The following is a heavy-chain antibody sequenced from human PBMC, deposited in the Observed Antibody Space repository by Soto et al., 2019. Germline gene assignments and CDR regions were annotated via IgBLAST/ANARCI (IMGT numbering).Heavy chain of an antibody. CDR3: ARHYGSGSYPLDY. Sequence: QVQLQESGPGLVKPSETLSLTCTVSGGSISGYYWGWIRQPPGRELEYIGYIYYNGATNYNPSLKSRVTMSVDTSKNQFSLNLKSVTAADTAVYYCARHYGSGSYPLDYWGQGTLVSVSS. J-gene: IGHJ4*02. V-gene: IGHV4-59*08. D-gene: IGHD3-10*01. CDR2: IYYNGAT. CDR1: GGSISGYY.